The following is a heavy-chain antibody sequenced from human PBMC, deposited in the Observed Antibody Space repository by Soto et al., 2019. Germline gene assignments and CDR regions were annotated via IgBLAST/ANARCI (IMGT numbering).Heavy chain of an antibody. Sequence: QVQLQESGPGLVKPSQTLSLTCTVSGGSISSGGYYWSWIRQHPGKGLEWIGYIYYSGSTHYNPPLKCRFTLTVDTSKNQFSLKLSSVTAADTAVYYCAREISYYDSSGYYYVYFDYWGQGTRVTVSS. CDR3: AREISYYDSSGYYYVYFDY. J-gene: IGHJ4*02. D-gene: IGHD3-22*01. V-gene: IGHV4-31*03. CDR2: IYYSGST. CDR1: GGSISSGGYY.